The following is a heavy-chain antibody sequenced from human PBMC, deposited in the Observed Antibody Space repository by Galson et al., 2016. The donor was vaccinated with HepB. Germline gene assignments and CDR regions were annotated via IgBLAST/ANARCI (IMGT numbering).Heavy chain of an antibody. V-gene: IGHV4-61*01. CDR2: INHSGDT. D-gene: IGHD3-9*01. Sequence: ETLSLTCTVSDGSVSHGSYYWSWIRQPPEKGLEWIGEINHSGDTKYSPSLKSRITISVDTSKDQFSLKLKSVTAADTAMYYCARGSEILTGYYAYWGQGTLITVSS. J-gene: IGHJ4*02. CDR3: ARGSEILTGYYAY. CDR1: DGSVSHGSYY.